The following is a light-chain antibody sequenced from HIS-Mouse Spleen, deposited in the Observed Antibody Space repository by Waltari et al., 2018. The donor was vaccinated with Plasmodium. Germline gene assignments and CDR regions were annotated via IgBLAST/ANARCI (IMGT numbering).Light chain of an antibody. Sequence: SYELTQPPSVSVSPGQTASITCSGDKLGYKYACWYQQKPGQSPVLVIYQDRKRPSGIPKRFSGSSSGTMATLTSSGAQVEDEADYYCYSTDSSGNHRVFGGGTKLTVL. J-gene: IGLJ3*02. V-gene: IGLV3-10*01. CDR2: QDR. CDR3: YSTDSSGNHRV. CDR1: KLGYKY.